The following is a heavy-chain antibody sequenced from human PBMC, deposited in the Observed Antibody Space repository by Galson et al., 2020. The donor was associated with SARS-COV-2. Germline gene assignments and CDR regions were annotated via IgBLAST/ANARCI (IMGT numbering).Heavy chain of an antibody. D-gene: IGHD7-27*01. CDR3: ARLKSWGTFDL. Sequence: GGSLRLSCAASAFTFSDYWIVWVRQAPGKGLVWVSRTKTDGSKTDYADSVKGRFTISRDNAKNTLYLEMNSLRAEDTAVFYCARLKSWGTFDLWGQWTMVTVS. J-gene: IGHJ3*01. CDR1: AFTFSDYW. V-gene: IGHV3-74*01. CDR2: TKTDGSKT.